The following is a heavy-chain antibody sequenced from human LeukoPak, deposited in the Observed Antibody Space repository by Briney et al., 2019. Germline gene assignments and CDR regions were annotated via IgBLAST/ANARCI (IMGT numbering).Heavy chain of an antibody. J-gene: IGHJ3*02. D-gene: IGHD6-13*01. V-gene: IGHV1-8*02. CDR3: AVAYSSSGIDDAFDI. CDR1: GYTFTSYY. CDR2: MNPNSGNT. Sequence: ASVKVSCKASGYTFTSYYMHWVRQATGQGLEWMGWMNPNSGNTGYAQKFQGRVTMTRNTSISTAYMELSSLRSEDTAVYYCAVAYSSSGIDDAFDIWGQGTMVTVSS.